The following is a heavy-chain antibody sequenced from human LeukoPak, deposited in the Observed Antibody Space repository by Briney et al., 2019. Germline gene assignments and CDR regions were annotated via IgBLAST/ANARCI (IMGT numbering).Heavy chain of an antibody. V-gene: IGHV3-30*04. Sequence: GGSLRLSCAASGFTFSSYAMHWVRQAPGKGLEWVAVISYDGSNKYYADSVKGRFTISRDNSKNTLYLQMNSLRAEDTAVYYCASSSWSLYFDYWGQGTLVTVSS. D-gene: IGHD6-13*01. CDR3: ASSSWSLYFDY. CDR1: GFTFSSYA. J-gene: IGHJ4*02. CDR2: ISYDGSNK.